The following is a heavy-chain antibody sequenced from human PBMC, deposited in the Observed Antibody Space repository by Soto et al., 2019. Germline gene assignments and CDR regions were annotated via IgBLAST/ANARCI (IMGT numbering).Heavy chain of an antibody. CDR1: GYTFSSSG. J-gene: IGHJ4*02. D-gene: IGHD3-9*01. CDR3: ARGPKLDSFYYSDY. CDR2: ISAYSGDT. Sequence: ASVKVSCKASGYTFSSSGFTWVRQAPGQGLEWMGWISAYSGDTRYAQNLQGRVSLTTDTSASTAYMELRSLRSDDTAVYYCARGPKLDSFYYSDYCGQGTQVTVSS. V-gene: IGHV1-18*01.